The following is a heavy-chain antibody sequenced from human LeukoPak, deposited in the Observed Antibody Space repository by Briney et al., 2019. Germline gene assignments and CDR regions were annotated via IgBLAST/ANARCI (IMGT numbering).Heavy chain of an antibody. Sequence: PWETLSLTCAVYGGSFSGYYWSWIRQPPGKGLEWIGEINHSGSTNYNPSLKSRVTISVDTSKNQLSLKLSSVTAADTAVYYCARLAVPAAYTGCFDPWGQGTLVTVSS. J-gene: IGHJ5*02. CDR1: GGSFSGYY. D-gene: IGHD2-2*01. V-gene: IGHV4-34*01. CDR3: ARLAVPAAYTGCFDP. CDR2: INHSGST.